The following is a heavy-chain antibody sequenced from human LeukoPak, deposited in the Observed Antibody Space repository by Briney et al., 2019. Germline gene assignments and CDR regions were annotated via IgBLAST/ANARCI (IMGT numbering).Heavy chain of an antibody. J-gene: IGHJ4*02. V-gene: IGHV3-30*18. CDR2: ISHEGSYK. CDR3: AKEAQGCSITSCYFDS. D-gene: IGHD2-2*01. CDR1: GFRFGSYG. Sequence: GSLGLSCATSGFRFGSYGINWVRQAPGKGLGWVAVISHEGSYKSYADSVKGRFTISRDNSKNTLFLQMNSLRAEDTAVYYCAKEAQGCSITSCYFDSWGQGTLVTVSS.